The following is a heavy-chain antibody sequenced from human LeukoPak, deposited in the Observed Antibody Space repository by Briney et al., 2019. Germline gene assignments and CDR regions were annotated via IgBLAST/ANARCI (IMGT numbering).Heavy chain of an antibody. CDR1: GGSFSGYY. V-gene: IGHV4-34*01. Sequence: PSETLSLTCAVYGGSFSGYYWSWIRQPPGKGLEWIGEINHSGSTNYNPSLKSRVTISVDTSKNQFSLKLSSVTAADTAVYYCARGGASVDFWRTNWFDPWGQGTLVTVSS. CDR2: INHSGST. D-gene: IGHD3-3*01. CDR3: ARGGASVDFWRTNWFDP. J-gene: IGHJ5*02.